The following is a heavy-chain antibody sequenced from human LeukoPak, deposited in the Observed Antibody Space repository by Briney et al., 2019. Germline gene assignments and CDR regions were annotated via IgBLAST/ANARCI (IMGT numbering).Heavy chain of an antibody. J-gene: IGHJ4*02. V-gene: IGHV3-11*01. CDR2: ISSGGGSTT. Sequence: GGSLRLSCAASRFTFSDYYMSWIRQAPGKGLEWVSYISSGGGSTTNYPDSVRGRFTISRDNAKNSLYLQMNSLRAEDTAVYYCARAVGWGPEAHFDYRGQGIQVTVSS. CDR1: RFTFSDYY. D-gene: IGHD1-26*01. CDR3: ARAVGWGPEAHFDY.